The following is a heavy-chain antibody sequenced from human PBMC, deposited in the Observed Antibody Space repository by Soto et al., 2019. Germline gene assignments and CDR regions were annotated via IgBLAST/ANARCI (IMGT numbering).Heavy chain of an antibody. Sequence: QVQLVQSGAEVKKPGASVKVSCKASGYTFTSYYMHWVRQAPGQGLEWMGIINPSGGSTSYAQKFQGRVTMTRDTSTSTVYMELSSLRAEDTAVYYCARGPGDCSGGSCYSNYFDYWGQGTLVTVSS. CDR2: INPSGGST. CDR3: ARGPGDCSGGSCYSNYFDY. J-gene: IGHJ4*02. V-gene: IGHV1-46*03. D-gene: IGHD2-15*01. CDR1: GYTFTSYY.